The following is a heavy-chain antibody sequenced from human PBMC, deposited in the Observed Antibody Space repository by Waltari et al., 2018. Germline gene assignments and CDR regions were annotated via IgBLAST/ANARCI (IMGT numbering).Heavy chain of an antibody. J-gene: IGHJ3*02. Sequence: EVQLMQSGGGLVQPGGSLTLSCTASGFAFSASAMNWVRQAPGRGLEWLSYISHTSKTIYYADSVKGRLTVSRDNAKNSLYLQMNSLSAEDTAVYFCAKSSGFYLRSDTFDMWGQGTRVTVSS. CDR1: GFAFSASA. CDR2: ISHTSKTI. D-gene: IGHD3-3*01. CDR3: AKSSGFYLRSDTFDM. V-gene: IGHV3-48*01.